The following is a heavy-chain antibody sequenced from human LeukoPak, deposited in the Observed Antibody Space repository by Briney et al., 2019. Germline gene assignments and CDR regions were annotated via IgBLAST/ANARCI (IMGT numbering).Heavy chain of an antibody. CDR3: TRDADGDYEVVDY. J-gene: IGHJ4*02. CDR1: GFTFGDYG. D-gene: IGHD4-17*01. V-gene: IGHV3-49*03. Sequence: GGSLRLSCTASGFTFGDYGMSWFRQAPGKGLEWVGFIRSKAYGGTTEYAASVKDRFTISRDDSKTIAYLHMNSLKTEDTAVYYCTRDADGDYEVVDYWGQGTLVIVSS. CDR2: IRSKAYGGTT.